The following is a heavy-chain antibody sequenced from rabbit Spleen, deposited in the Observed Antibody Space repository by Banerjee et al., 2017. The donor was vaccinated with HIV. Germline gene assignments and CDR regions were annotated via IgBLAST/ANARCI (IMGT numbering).Heavy chain of an antibody. CDR3: ARDSASSFSSYGMDL. J-gene: IGHJ6*01. V-gene: IGHV1S40*01. CDR1: GFDFSSSYY. D-gene: IGHD6-1*01. CDR2: IYTSSGNT. Sequence: QSLEESGGDLVKPGASLTLTCKASGFDFSSSYYMCWVRQAPGKGLEWIGCIYTSSGNTYYASWAKGRFTISKTSSTTVTLQMTSLTAADTATYFCARDSASSFSSYGMDLWGQGTLVTVS.